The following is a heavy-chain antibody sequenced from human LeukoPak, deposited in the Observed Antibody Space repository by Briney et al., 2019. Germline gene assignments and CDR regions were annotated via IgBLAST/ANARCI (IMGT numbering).Heavy chain of an antibody. Sequence: SETLSLTCTVSGGSINTYYWSWIRQPPGKGLEWIGNIYCSGSTKYNPSLRSRVTISLDTPTNQFSLKLSSVTAADTAVYYCARHTGGIGLDYWGQGTLVTVSS. CDR2: IYCSGST. V-gene: IGHV4-59*08. J-gene: IGHJ4*02. CDR1: GGSINTYY. CDR3: ARHTGGIGLDY. D-gene: IGHD1-26*01.